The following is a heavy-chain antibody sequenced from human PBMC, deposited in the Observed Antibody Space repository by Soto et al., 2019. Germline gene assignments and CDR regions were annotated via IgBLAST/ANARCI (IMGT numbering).Heavy chain of an antibody. CDR2: ISYDGSYK. D-gene: IGHD3-22*01. CDR3: AKDLQDYYDSSGYLDF. V-gene: IGHV3-30*18. CDR1: GFTFSRYG. Sequence: QVQLVESGGGVVQPGRSLRLSCAASGFTFSRYGMHWVRQAPGKGLEWVAVISYDGSYKYYADSVKGRFTISRDNXKXXLYLQMNSLRAEDTAVYYCAKDLQDYYDSSGYLDFWGQGTLVTVSS. J-gene: IGHJ4*02.